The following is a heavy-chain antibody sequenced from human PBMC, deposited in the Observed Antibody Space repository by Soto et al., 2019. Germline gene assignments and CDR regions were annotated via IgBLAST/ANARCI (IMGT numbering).Heavy chain of an antibody. CDR3: ARDHGSGSYRFFYYYYGMDV. J-gene: IGHJ6*02. D-gene: IGHD3-10*01. Sequence: XSVKVSCKASVYTFTSYGISWVRQAPGQGLEWMGWISAYNGNTNDAQKLQGRVTMTTDTSTSTAYMELRSLRSDDTAVYYCARDHGSGSYRFFYYYYGMDVWGQGTTVTVSS. V-gene: IGHV1-18*01. CDR1: VYTFTSYG. CDR2: ISAYNGNT.